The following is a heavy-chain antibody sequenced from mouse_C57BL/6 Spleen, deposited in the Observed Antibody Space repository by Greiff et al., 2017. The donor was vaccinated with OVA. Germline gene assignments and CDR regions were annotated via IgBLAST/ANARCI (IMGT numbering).Heavy chain of an antibody. D-gene: IGHD2-4*01. CDR1: GYTFTSYW. Sequence: VQLQQPGAELVKPGASVKLSCKASGYTFTSYWMHWVKQRPGRGLEWIGRIDPNSGGTKYNEKFKSKATLTVDKPSSTAYVQLSSLTSEDSAVYYCARRGDYDGTWFAYWGQGTLVTVSA. V-gene: IGHV1-72*01. CDR3: ARRGDYDGTWFAY. J-gene: IGHJ3*01. CDR2: IDPNSGGT.